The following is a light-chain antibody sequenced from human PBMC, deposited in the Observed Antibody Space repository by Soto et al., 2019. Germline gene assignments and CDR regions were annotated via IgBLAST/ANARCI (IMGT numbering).Light chain of an antibody. J-gene: IGKJ1*01. CDR1: QSIGTW. Sequence: DIQMTQSPSTLPASVGARVTIPCRASQSIGTWLAWYQQKPGKAPKLLIYKASSLESGVPSRFSGSGSGTEFTLTISSLQPDDFATYYCQQYNSYSAFGQGTKVDIK. CDR2: KAS. CDR3: QQYNSYSA. V-gene: IGKV1-5*03.